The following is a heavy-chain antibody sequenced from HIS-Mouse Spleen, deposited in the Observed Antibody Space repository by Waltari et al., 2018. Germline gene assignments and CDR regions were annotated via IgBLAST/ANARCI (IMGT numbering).Heavy chain of an antibody. CDR2: IDWDDDK. Sequence: QVTLRESGPALVKPTQTLTLTCTFSGFSLSTSGMCVSWIRQPPGKALEWLARIDWDDDKYYSTSLKTRRTISRYTSKNQVVLTMTNMDPLDTATYYCARIAEGYTSGWYALDYWGQGTLVTVSS. V-gene: IGHV2-70*15. J-gene: IGHJ4*02. CDR3: ARIAEGYTSGWYALDY. D-gene: IGHD6-19*01. CDR1: GFSLSTSGMC.